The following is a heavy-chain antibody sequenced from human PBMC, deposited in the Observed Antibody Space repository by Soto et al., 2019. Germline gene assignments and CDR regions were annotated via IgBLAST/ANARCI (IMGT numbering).Heavy chain of an antibody. CDR2: ISWNSGIR. V-gene: IGHV3-9*01. J-gene: IGHJ3*02. D-gene: IGHD1-26*01. Sequence: EMKLVESGGGLVQPGRSLRLSCAASGFTFDDYAMHWVRQAPGKGRGWVSGISWNSGIRDYAASVKGRFTISNDNAKNSLYWQMYSLRPEDTALYDCAKDIEWGGSHLNHAFDIWGQGALVSVSS. CDR3: AKDIEWGGSHLNHAFDI. CDR1: GFTFDDYA.